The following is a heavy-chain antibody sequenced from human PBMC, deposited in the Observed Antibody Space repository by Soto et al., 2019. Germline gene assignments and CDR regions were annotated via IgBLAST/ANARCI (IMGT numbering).Heavy chain of an antibody. J-gene: IGHJ2*01. Sequence: ASVKVSCKASGYTFTSYYMHWVRQAPGQGLEWMGIINPSGGSTSYAQKFQGRVTMTRDTSTSTVYMELSSLRSEDTAVYYCAPQKITIFCLVPLSAAWYFNLWGTGTLVTVSS. V-gene: IGHV1-46*01. CDR2: INPSGGST. CDR1: GYTFTSYY. D-gene: IGHD3-9*01. CDR3: APQKITIFCLVPLSAAWYFNL.